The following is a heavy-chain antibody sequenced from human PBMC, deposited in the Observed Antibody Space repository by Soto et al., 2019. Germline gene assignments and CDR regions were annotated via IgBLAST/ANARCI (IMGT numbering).Heavy chain of an antibody. CDR2: IRAYNGNT. CDR3: ASAVGYSYGFDY. D-gene: IGHD5-18*01. V-gene: IGHV1-18*01. CDR1: GYTFASYG. J-gene: IGHJ4*02. Sequence: QVQLVQSGAEVRRPGASVKVSCKASGYTFASYGISWVRQAPGQGLEWLGWIRAYNGNTNYAHKLQGRVNMTTETSTTTAYMDLRSLRSDDTAVYYCASAVGYSYGFDYWGQGTLVTVSS.